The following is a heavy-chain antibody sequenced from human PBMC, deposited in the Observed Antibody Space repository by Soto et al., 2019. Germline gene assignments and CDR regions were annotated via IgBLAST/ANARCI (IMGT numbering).Heavy chain of an antibody. D-gene: IGHD2-8*01. Sequence: GGSLRLSCAASGFTFSSYGMHWVRQAPGKGLEWVAVISYDGSNKYYADSVKGRFTISRDNSKNTLYLQMNSLRAEDTAVYYCATDIVLMVYAMRDYWGQGTLVTVSS. CDR1: GFTFSSYG. CDR3: ATDIVLMVYAMRDY. J-gene: IGHJ4*02. CDR2: ISYDGSNK. V-gene: IGHV3-30*03.